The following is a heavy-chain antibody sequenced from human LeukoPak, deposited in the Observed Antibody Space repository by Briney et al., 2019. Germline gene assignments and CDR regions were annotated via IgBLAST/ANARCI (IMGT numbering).Heavy chain of an antibody. CDR3: ARDVDSSSWYTLAIDY. CDR1: GFTFSSYS. D-gene: IGHD6-13*01. J-gene: IGHJ4*02. Sequence: GGSLRLSCAASGFTFSSYSMNWVRQAPGKGLEWVSYISSSSSTIYYADSVKGRFTISRDNAKNSLYLQMNSLRAEDTAVYCCARDVDSSSWYTLAIDYWGQGTLVTVSS. CDR2: ISSSSSTI. V-gene: IGHV3-48*01.